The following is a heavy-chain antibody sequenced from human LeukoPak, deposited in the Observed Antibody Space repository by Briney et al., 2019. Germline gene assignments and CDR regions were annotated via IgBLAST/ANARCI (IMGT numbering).Heavy chain of an antibody. CDR1: GFTFSNYV. V-gene: IGHV3-33*06. CDR3: AKDHLNRGWSYFDS. Sequence: GTSLRFSCAASGFTFSNYVMHWVRQAPGKGLEWVAIISSDGSPKSYADSVKGRFTISRDNSKNTVYLQMNSLRAEDTAVYYCAKDHLNRGWSYFDSWGQGTLVTVSS. J-gene: IGHJ4*02. D-gene: IGHD6-19*01. CDR2: ISSDGSPK.